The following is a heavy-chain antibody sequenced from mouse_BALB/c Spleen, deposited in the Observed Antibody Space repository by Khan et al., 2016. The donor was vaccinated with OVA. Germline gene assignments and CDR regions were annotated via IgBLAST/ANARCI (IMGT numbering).Heavy chain of an antibody. CDR2: ISIGSSSI. V-gene: IGHV5-17*02. J-gene: IGHJ2*01. CDR3: ARDSKLEY. CDR1: GFTFSRFC. D-gene: IGHD2-12*01. Sequence: EVQLVESGGGLVQPGGSRKLSCAASGFTFSRFCMHWVRQAPEKGLEWVAYISIGSSSIYYADTVKGRVTISRANPKNTLFLQLTSLRTEDTAIDYCARDSKLEYWGQGTTLTVSS.